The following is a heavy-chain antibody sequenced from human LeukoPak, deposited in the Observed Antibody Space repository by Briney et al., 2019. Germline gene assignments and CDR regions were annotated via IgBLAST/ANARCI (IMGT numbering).Heavy chain of an antibody. J-gene: IGHJ4*02. V-gene: IGHV3-11*04. D-gene: IGHD5-18*01. CDR3: ARGFRRGYSYGYNFDY. CDR1: GFTFSDYY. CDR2: ISSSGSTI. Sequence: GGSLRLCCAASGFTFSDYYMSWIRQATGTGLEWVSYISSSGSTIYYADSVKGRFTISRDNAKNSLYLQMNSLRAEDTAVYYCARGFRRGYSYGYNFDYWGQGTLVTVSS.